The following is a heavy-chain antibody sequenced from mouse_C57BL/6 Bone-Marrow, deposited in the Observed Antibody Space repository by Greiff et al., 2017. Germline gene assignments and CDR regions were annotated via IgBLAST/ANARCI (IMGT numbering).Heavy chain of an antibody. CDR3: ARGRTGTPFAY. CDR1: GFNIKNTY. J-gene: IGHJ3*01. D-gene: IGHD4-1*01. CDR2: IDPANGNT. V-gene: IGHV14-3*01. Sequence: EVKLLESVAELVRPGASVKLSCTASGFNIKNTYMHWVKQRPEQGLEWIGRIDPANGNTKYAPKVQGKATITADTSSNTAYLQLISLSSEDTAIYSGARGRTGTPFAYWGQGTLVTVSA.